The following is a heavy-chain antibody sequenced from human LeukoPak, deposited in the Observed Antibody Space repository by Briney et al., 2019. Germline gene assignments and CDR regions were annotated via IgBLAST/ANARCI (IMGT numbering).Heavy chain of an antibody. CDR1: GYTFTSYY. Sequence: ASVKVSCKASGYTFTSYYMHWVRQAPGQGLEWMGIINPSGGSTSYAQKFQGRVTMTRDTSTSTVYMELSSLRSEDTAVYYCARDKGDLTYYDFWSGSRGGSYFDYWGQGTLVTVSS. CDR2: INPSGGST. J-gene: IGHJ4*02. D-gene: IGHD3-3*01. CDR3: ARDKGDLTYYDFWSGSRGGSYFDY. V-gene: IGHV1-46*01.